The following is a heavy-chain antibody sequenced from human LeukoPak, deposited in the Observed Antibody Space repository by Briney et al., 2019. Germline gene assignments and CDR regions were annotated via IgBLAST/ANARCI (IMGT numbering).Heavy chain of an antibody. CDR3: VRKVYSSSTELDY. D-gene: IGHD6-13*01. CDR1: GFTFSDYY. Sequence: KPGGSLRLSCAASGFTFSDYYMSWIRQAPGKGLEWVSYISSSSSYTNYADSVKGRFTISRDNAKNSLYLQMNSLRAEDTAVYYCVRKVYSSSTELDYWGQGTLVTVSS. J-gene: IGHJ4*02. CDR2: ISSSSSYT. V-gene: IGHV3-11*06.